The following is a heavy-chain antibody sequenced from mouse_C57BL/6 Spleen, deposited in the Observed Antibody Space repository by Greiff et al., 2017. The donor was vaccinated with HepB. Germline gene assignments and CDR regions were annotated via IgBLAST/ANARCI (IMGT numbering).Heavy chain of an antibody. J-gene: IGHJ3*01. D-gene: IGHD2-3*01. CDR2: INPSNGGT. CDR3: AREGRASYDGYYVAWFAY. Sequence: QVQLQQPGTELVKPGASVKLSCKASGYTFTSYWMHWVKQRPGQGLEWIGNINPSNGGTNYNEKFKSKATLTVDKSSSTAYMQLSSLTSEDSAVYYCAREGRASYDGYYVAWFAYWGQGTLVTVSA. V-gene: IGHV1-53*01. CDR1: GYTFTSYW.